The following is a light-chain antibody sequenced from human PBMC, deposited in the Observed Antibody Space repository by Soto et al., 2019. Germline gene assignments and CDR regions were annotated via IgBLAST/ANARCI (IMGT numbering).Light chain of an antibody. CDR3: QQFNSYPIT. J-gene: IGKJ5*01. Sequence: DIQLTQSPSFLSAYVGDRVAITCRASQDISSHLVWYQQKPGEAPQLLIFAASTLQSGVPSRFSGSGSETEFTLTINGLHPEDFATYYGQQFNSYPITFGQGTRV. CDR2: AAS. CDR1: QDISSH. V-gene: IGKV1-9*01.